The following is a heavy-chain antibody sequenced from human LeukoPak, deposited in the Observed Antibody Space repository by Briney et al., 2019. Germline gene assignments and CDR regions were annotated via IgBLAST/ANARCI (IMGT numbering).Heavy chain of an antibody. CDR2: IASGSNSI. CDR1: GFTFNNYG. Sequence: SGGSLRLSCAASGFTFNNYGMSWVRQAPGKGLEWVSYIASGSNSIYYAGSVKGRFTISRDNAENSLYLQMNSLRAEDTAVYYCARDVGYGYFYYYGMDVWGQGTTVTVSS. J-gene: IGHJ6*02. V-gene: IGHV3-48*01. CDR3: ARDVGYGYFYYYGMDV. D-gene: IGHD6-13*01.